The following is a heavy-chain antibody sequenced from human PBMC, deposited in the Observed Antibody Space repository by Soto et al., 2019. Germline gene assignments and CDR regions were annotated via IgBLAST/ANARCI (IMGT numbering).Heavy chain of an antibody. J-gene: IGHJ4*02. Sequence: GASVKVSCKASGGTFSSYAISWVRQAPGQGLEWMGGIIPTFGTANYAQKFQGRVTITADEPTSTAYMELSSLRSEDTAVYYCARDREAVAGYLGDYWGQGTLVTVSS. V-gene: IGHV1-69*13. D-gene: IGHD6-19*01. CDR2: IIPTFGTA. CDR1: GGTFSSYA. CDR3: ARDREAVAGYLGDY.